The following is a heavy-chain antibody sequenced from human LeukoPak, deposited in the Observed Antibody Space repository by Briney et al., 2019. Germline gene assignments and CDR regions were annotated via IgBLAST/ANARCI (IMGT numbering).Heavy chain of an antibody. D-gene: IGHD6-13*01. Sequence: ASVKVSCKASGYTFTGYYMHWVRQAPGQGLEWLGWINPNIGDTNYAQKFQGRVTMTRDTSITTAYMELSRLTSDDTAVYYCARGGIAAGDYWGQGTLVTVSS. CDR2: INPNIGDT. CDR1: GYTFTGYY. V-gene: IGHV1-2*02. CDR3: ARGGIAAGDY. J-gene: IGHJ4*02.